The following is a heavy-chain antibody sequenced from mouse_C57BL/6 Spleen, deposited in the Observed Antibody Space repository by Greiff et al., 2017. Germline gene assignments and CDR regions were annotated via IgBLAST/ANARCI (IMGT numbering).Heavy chain of an antibody. J-gene: IGHJ4*01. CDR3: AKNPNYDPYAMDY. CDR2: IWSGGST. V-gene: IGHV2-5*01. D-gene: IGHD2-4*01. Sequence: VKLVESGPGLVQPSQSLSITCTVSGFSLTSYGVHWVRQSPGKGLEWLGVIWSGGSTDYNAAFMSRLSITKDNSKSQVFFKMNSLRADDTAIYYCAKNPNYDPYAMDYWGQGTSVTVSS. CDR1: GFSLTSYG.